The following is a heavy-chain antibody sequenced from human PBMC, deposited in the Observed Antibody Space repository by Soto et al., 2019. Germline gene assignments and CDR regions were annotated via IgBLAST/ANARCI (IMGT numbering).Heavy chain of an antibody. CDR1: GGTFSSYT. J-gene: IGHJ4*02. CDR3: ARFPLYYGSGE. Sequence: QVQLVQSGAEVKKPGPSVKVSCKASGGTFSSYTISWVRQAPGQGLEWMGRIIPTLGIANYAQKFQGRVTITADKSTSTAYMELSSLRSEDTAVYYCARFPLYYGSGEWGQGTLVTVSS. D-gene: IGHD3-10*01. CDR2: IIPTLGIA. V-gene: IGHV1-69*02.